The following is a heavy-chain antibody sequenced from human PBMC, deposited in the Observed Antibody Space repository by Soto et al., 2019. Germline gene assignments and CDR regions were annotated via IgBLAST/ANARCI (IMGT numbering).Heavy chain of an antibody. J-gene: IGHJ4*02. CDR1: GFTFSDYY. V-gene: IGHV3-11*01. D-gene: IGHD5-18*01. CDR2: ISWTGATM. CDR3: ARDRNADMETFDY. Sequence: GGSLRLSXAASGFTFSDYYMSWVRQAPGEGLEWVSYISWTGATMYYADSVKGRFTISRDNAKNSLYLQMNSLRAEDTAVYYCARDRNADMETFDYWGQGTLVTVS.